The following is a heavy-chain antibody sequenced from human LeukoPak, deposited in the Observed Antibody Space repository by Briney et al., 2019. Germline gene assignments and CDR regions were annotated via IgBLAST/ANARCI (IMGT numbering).Heavy chain of an antibody. CDR2: ISSSGSTI. J-gene: IGHJ4*02. CDR3: ARDPYGDYVKSIDY. D-gene: IGHD4-17*01. V-gene: IGHV3-48*03. Sequence: PTGGSLRLSCAASGFTFSSYEMNWVRQAPGKGLEWVSYISSSGSTIYYADSVKGRFTISRDNAKNSLYLQMNSLRAEDTAVYYCARDPYGDYVKSIDYWGQGTLVTVSS. CDR1: GFTFSSYE.